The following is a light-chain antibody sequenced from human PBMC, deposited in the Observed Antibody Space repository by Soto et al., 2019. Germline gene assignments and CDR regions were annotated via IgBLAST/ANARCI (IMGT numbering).Light chain of an antibody. CDR3: QQYGISPSWT. Sequence: EVVITQSPATLSVSPGERATLSCRAIQSVSSSYLAWYQQKPGQAPRLLIYGASRRATGIPDRFGGSGSGTDFTLTISRLEPEDFAVYYCQQYGISPSWTFGQGTKVDIK. CDR1: QSVSSSY. V-gene: IGKV3-20*01. J-gene: IGKJ1*01. CDR2: GAS.